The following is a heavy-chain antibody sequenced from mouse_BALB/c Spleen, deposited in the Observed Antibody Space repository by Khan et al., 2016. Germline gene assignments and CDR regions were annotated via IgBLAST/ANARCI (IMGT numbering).Heavy chain of an antibody. CDR2: IYPGNGNT. Sequence: QVQLKQSGPELVKPGASVRISCRASGYTFTSYYIHWVKQRPGQGLEWIGWIYPGNGNTKYNEKFKGRATLTADKSSTTAYMQLSSLTSEDSAVYFVARTGTGAWFAYWGQGTLVTVSA. V-gene: IGHV1S56*01. CDR1: GYTFTSYY. J-gene: IGHJ3*01. D-gene: IGHD4-1*01. CDR3: ARTGTGAWFAY.